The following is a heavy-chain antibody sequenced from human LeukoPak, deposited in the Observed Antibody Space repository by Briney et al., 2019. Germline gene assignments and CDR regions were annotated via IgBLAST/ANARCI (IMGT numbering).Heavy chain of an antibody. V-gene: IGHV7-4-1*02. J-gene: IGHJ4*02. D-gene: IGHD1-26*01. CDR2: INTSTGNP. CDR1: RYTFSSYP. CDR3: ARTASGNYGFFDQ. Sequence: ASVKVSCKASRYTFSSYPMNWMRQAPGQGLEWMGWINTSTGNPTYAQGFTGQFAFSLDTSVSTAYLQISSLKAEDTAVYYCARTASGNYGFFDQWGQGTLVTVSS.